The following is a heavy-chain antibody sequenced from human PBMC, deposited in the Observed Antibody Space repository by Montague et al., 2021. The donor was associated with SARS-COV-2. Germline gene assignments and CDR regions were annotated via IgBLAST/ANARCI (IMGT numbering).Heavy chain of an antibody. D-gene: IGHD3-22*01. CDR1: GGSFSGYY. J-gene: IGHJ5*02. CDR3: ARGEVGIMMIVIAGPGWFDP. Sequence: SETLSLTCAVYGGSFSGYYWSWIRQPPGKGLEWIGEINHSGSTNYNPSLKSRVTISVDTSKNQFSLKLSSVTAADTAVYYCARGEVGIMMIVIAGPGWFDPWGQGTLVTVSS. V-gene: IGHV4-34*01. CDR2: INHSGST.